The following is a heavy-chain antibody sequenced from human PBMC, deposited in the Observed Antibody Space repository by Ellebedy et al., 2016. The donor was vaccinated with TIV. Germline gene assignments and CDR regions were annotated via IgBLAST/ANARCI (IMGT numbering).Heavy chain of an antibody. V-gene: IGHV4-59*01. CDR2: IYYSGST. J-gene: IGHJ6*02. CDR1: GGSFSGYY. Sequence: MPSETLSLTCAVYGGSFSGYYWSWIRQPPGKGLEWIGYIYYSGSTNYNPSLKSRVTISVDTSKNQFSLKLSSVTAADTAVYYCARVTQYSSGWGAYYYYYGMDVWGQGTTVTVSS. D-gene: IGHD6-19*01. CDR3: ARVTQYSSGWGAYYYYYGMDV.